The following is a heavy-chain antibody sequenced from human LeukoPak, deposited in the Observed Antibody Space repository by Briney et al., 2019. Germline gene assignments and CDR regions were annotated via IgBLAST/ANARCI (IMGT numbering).Heavy chain of an antibody. CDR3: ARNVIGVVIFDY. CDR2: IKQDGSEK. Sequence: PGGSLGLSCAASGFTFRSYWMSWVRQAPGKGLEWVANIKQDGSEKYYVDSVKGRFTISRDNAKNSVYLQMNSLRAEDTAVYYCARNVIGVVIFDYWGQGTLVTVSS. J-gene: IGHJ4*02. D-gene: IGHD3-3*01. V-gene: IGHV3-7*01. CDR1: GFTFRSYW.